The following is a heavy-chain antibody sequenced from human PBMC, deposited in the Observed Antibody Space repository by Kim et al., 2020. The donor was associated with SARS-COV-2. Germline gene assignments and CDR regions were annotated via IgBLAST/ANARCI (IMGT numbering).Heavy chain of an antibody. D-gene: IGHD3-16*01. J-gene: IGHJ3*01. V-gene: IGHV4-4*02. CDR3: ARDVIGATSGGSSDV. CDR1: GVSVSDSYW. Sequence: SETLSLTCDVSGVSVSDSYWWSWVRQPPGKGLEWIGEIFHSGGTTYNPSLKSRVTLSMDKSKNQLSLHLTSVTAADTAVYFCARDVIGATSGGSSDVWGQDTMVAVSA. CDR2: IFHSGGT.